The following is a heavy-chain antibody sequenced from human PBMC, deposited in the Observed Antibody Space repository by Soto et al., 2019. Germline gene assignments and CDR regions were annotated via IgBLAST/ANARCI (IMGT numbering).Heavy chain of an antibody. CDR2: IIPIFGTA. Sequence: SVKVSCKASGGTFSSYAISWVRQAPGQGLEWMGGIIPIFGTANYAQKFQGRVTITADESTSTAYMELRSLRSDDTAVYYCAREGSSGRLGFDYWGQGTLVTVSS. J-gene: IGHJ4*02. CDR1: GGTFSSYA. CDR3: AREGSSGRLGFDY. V-gene: IGHV1-69*13. D-gene: IGHD6-19*01.